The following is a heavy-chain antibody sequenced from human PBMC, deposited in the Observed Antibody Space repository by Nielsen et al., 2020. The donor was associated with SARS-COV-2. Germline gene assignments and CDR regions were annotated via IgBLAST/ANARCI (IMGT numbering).Heavy chain of an antibody. V-gene: IGHV1-69*04. CDR2: IIPILGIA. Sequence: SVKVSCKASGCTFSSYAISWVRQAPGQGLEWMGRIIPILGIANYAQKFQGRVTITADKSTSTAYMELSSLRSEDTAVYYCAKDGVGLLWIAGWFDPWGQGTLVTVSS. CDR3: AKDGVGLLWIAGWFDP. D-gene: IGHD3-10*01. J-gene: IGHJ5*02. CDR1: GCTFSSYA.